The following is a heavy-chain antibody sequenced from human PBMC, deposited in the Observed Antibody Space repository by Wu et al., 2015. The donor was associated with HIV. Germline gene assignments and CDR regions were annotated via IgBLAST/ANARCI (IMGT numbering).Heavy chain of an antibody. V-gene: IGHV1-2*02. Sequence: QVQLVQSGAEVKKPGASVKVSCKASGYTFTGYYMHWVRQAPGQGLEWMGWINPNSGGTNYAQKSQGRVTMTRDTSISTAYMELSRLRSDDTAVYYCARARRLWFGDREGFDYWGQGTLVTVSS. CDR1: GYTFTGYY. D-gene: IGHD3-10*01. CDR2: INPNSGGT. J-gene: IGHJ4*02. CDR3: ARARRLWFGDREGFDY.